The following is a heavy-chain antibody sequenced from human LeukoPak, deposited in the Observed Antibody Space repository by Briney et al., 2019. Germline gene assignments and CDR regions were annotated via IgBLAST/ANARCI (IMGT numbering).Heavy chain of an antibody. Sequence: SETLSLTCTVSGGSISSYYWSWIRQSPGKGLEWIGYIYYSGSTTYNPSLKSRVTMSVDTSKNHFSLKLSSLTAADTAVYYCARGAGLNWFDPWGQGTLVTVSS. CDR1: GGSISSYY. J-gene: IGHJ5*02. CDR3: ARGAGLNWFDP. D-gene: IGHD6-13*01. CDR2: IYYSGST. V-gene: IGHV4-59*01.